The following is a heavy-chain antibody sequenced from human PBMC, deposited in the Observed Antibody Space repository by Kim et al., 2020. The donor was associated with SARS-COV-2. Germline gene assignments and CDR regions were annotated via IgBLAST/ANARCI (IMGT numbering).Heavy chain of an antibody. Sequence: SVKVSCKASGGTFSSYTISWVRQAPGQGLEWMGRIIPILGIANYAQKFQGRVTITADKSTSTAYMELSSLRSEDTAVYYCARGGGDFPRLRRYFDYWGQGTLVTVSS. CDR3: ARGGGDFPRLRRYFDY. CDR1: GGTFSSYT. CDR2: IIPILGIA. D-gene: IGHD3-3*01. J-gene: IGHJ4*02. V-gene: IGHV1-69*02.